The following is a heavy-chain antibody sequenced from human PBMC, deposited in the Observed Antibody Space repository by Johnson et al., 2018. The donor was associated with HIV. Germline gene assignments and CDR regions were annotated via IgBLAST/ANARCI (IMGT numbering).Heavy chain of an antibody. Sequence: VQLVESGGGLVKPGRSLRLSCVASGFTFDDYAMHWVRQAPGKGLEWVSGISWNSGSIAYADSVKGRFTISRDNAKNSLYLQMNSLRAEDTALYYCAGGRIGAFDIWGQGTMVTVSS. CDR3: AGGRIGAFDI. CDR1: GFTFDDYA. V-gene: IGHV3-9*01. CDR2: ISWNSGSI. D-gene: IGHD2-15*01. J-gene: IGHJ3*02.